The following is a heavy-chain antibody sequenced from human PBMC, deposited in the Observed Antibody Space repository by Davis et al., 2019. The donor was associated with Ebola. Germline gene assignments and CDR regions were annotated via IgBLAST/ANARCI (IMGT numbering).Heavy chain of an antibody. D-gene: IGHD3-3*01. J-gene: IGHJ6*02. Sequence: PGGSLRLSCAASGFTFSSYAMHWVRQAPGKGLEWVAVISYDGSNKYYADSVKGRFTISRDNSKNTLYLQMNSLRAEDTAVYYCAREATYYDFWSGSGYYYYGMDVWGQGTTVTVSS. V-gene: IGHV3-30-3*01. CDR1: GFTFSSYA. CDR3: AREATYYDFWSGSGYYYYGMDV. CDR2: ISYDGSNK.